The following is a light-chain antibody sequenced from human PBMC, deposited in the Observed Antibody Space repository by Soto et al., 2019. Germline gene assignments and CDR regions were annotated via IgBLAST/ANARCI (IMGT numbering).Light chain of an antibody. CDR1: QSVSSN. V-gene: IGKV3-15*01. CDR2: GAS. Sequence: ELVMTQSPATLSVSPGERATLSCRASQSVSSNLAWYQQKPGQAPRLLSYGASTRATVIPARFSGSVSGTECNRTIISLQSEDFEVYYCQQDNNWPPWTFGQGTKVEIQ. J-gene: IGKJ1*01. CDR3: QQDNNWPPWT.